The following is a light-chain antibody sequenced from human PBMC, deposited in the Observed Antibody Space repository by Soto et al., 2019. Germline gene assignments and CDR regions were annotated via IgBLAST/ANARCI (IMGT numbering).Light chain of an antibody. CDR3: SSYRSGGTFV. J-gene: IGLJ1*01. V-gene: IGLV2-14*01. CDR2: EVS. CDR1: TSDLGNYNF. Sequence: QSALTQPASVSGSPGQSITISCTGITSDLGNYNFVSWYEERPGKAPKLVMYEVSNRPSGVSNRFSGSKSGNTASLTISGLQAEDEADYYCSSYRSGGTFVFGSGTKLTVL.